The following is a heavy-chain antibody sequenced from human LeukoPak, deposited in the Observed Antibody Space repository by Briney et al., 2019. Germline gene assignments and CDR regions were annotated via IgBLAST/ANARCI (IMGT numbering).Heavy chain of an antibody. CDR1: GYTLTELS. V-gene: IGHV1-69*13. CDR2: IIPIFGTA. D-gene: IGHD2-15*01. J-gene: IGHJ4*02. Sequence: SVKVSCKVSGYTLTELSMHWVRQAPGQGLEWMGGIIPIFGTANYAQKFQGRVTITADESTSTAYMELSSLRSEDTAVYYCARLGVVVADKFDYWGQGTLVTVSS. CDR3: ARLGVVVADKFDY.